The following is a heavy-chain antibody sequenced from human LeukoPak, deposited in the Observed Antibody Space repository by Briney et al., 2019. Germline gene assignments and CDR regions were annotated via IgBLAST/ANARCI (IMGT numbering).Heavy chain of an antibody. CDR3: ARHFARDWFDP. Sequence: SETLSLTCAVPGGSISSGGYSWSWIRQPPGKGLEWIGYIYHSGSTYYSPSLKSRVTISVDRSKNQFSLKVSSVTAADTAVYYCARHFARDWFDPWGQGTLVTVSS. D-gene: IGHD3-3*02. CDR2: IYHSGST. J-gene: IGHJ5*02. CDR1: GGSISSGGYS. V-gene: IGHV4-30-2*01.